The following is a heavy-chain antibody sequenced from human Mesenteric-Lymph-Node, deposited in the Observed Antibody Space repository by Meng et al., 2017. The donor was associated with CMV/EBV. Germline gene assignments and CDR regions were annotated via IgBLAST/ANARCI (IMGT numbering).Heavy chain of an antibody. CDR2: INDSGRT. CDR3: AREGWKCSSTSCSPNWFDP. CDR1: ISSGPYY. D-gene: IGHD2-2*01. Sequence: ISSGPYYWGWVRQPPGKGLEWIGSINDSGRTYQNPSLKSRLDMSVDTSKNQFSLKLSSVTAADTAVYYCAREGWKCSSTSCSPNWFDPWGQGTLVTVSS. V-gene: IGHV4-39*07. J-gene: IGHJ5*02.